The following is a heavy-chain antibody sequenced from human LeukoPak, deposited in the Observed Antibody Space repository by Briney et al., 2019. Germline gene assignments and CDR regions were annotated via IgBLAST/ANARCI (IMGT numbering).Heavy chain of an antibody. CDR1: GDTVSRNTAA. V-gene: IGHV6-1*01. CDR3: ARQEIEVDDAFDI. CDR2: TYHRSTWYN. D-gene: IGHD3-22*01. J-gene: IGHJ3*02. Sequence: SQTLSLTCAISGDTVSRNTAAWNWIRQSPSRGLEWLGRTYHRSTWYNDYAVSVKSRITVNPDTSKNQFSLQLKSVTHEDTAVYFCARQEIEVDDAFDIWGQGTMVTVSS.